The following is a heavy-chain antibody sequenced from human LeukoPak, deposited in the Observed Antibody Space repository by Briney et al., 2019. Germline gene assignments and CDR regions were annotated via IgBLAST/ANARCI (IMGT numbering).Heavy chain of an antibody. CDR2: IWYDGSNK. CDR1: GFTFSSYG. J-gene: IGHJ3*02. D-gene: IGHD4-23*01. CDR3: ASTVETPDAFDI. Sequence: PGRSLRLSCAASGFTFSSYGMHWVRQAPGKGLEWVAVIWYDGSNKYYADSVKGRFTISRDNSKNTLYLQMNSLRAEDTAVYYCASTVETPDAFDIWGQGTMVTVSS. V-gene: IGHV3-33*01.